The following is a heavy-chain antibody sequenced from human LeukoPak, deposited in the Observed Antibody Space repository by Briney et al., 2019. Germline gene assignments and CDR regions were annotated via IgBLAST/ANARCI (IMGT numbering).Heavy chain of an antibody. Sequence: SVKVSCKASGGTFSSYAVSWVRQAPGQGLEWMGRIIPIFGTANYAQKFQGRVTITTDESTSTAYMELSSLRSEDTAVYYCARHVGYYYDSSGYGFFDYWGQGTLVTVSS. CDR3: ARHVGYYYDSSGYGFFDY. V-gene: IGHV1-69*05. D-gene: IGHD3-22*01. J-gene: IGHJ4*02. CDR2: IIPIFGTA. CDR1: GGTFSSYA.